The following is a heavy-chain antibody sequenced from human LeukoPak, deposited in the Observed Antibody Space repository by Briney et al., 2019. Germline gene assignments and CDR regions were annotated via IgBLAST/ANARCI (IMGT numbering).Heavy chain of an antibody. CDR1: GGSFSGYY. D-gene: IGHD5-12*01. V-gene: IGHV4-34*01. CDR3: ARGRNSKDIVATTEIPPLAHFDY. J-gene: IGHJ4*02. CDR2: INHSGST. Sequence: PSETLSLTCAVYGGSFSGYYWSWIRQPPGKGLEWIGGINHSGSTNYNPSLKSRVTISVDTSKNQFSLKLSSVTAADTAVYYCARGRNSKDIVATTEIPPLAHFDYWGQGTLVTVSS.